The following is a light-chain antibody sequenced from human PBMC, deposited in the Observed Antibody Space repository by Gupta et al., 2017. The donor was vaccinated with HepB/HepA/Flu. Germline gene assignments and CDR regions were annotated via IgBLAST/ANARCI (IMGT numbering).Light chain of an antibody. J-gene: IGKJ1*01. CDR2: GRS. CDR3: QQVDFSPMT. Sequence: VLTQSPDTLSLSLGDRATFSRRASQRLRSSLVAWYKQKRGRPPSLLKYGRSGRATDTPDRFNGSGSDTDFTLTISRLEAEDSGVYFCQQVDFSPMTFGQGT. CDR1: QRLRSSL. V-gene: IGKV3-20*01.